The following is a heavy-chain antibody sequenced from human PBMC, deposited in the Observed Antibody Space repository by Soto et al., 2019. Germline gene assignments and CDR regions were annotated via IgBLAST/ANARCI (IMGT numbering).Heavy chain of an antibody. CDR1: GGSISSYY. Sequence: SETLSLTCTVSGGSISSYYWSWIRQPPGKGLEWIGYIYYSGSTNYNPSLKSRVTISVDTSKNQFSLKLSSVTAADTTVYYCARGDSSDDFWSGYRGIDIWGQGTMVTVSS. D-gene: IGHD3-3*01. CDR3: ARGDSSDDFWSGYRGIDI. V-gene: IGHV4-59*01. J-gene: IGHJ3*02. CDR2: IYYSGST.